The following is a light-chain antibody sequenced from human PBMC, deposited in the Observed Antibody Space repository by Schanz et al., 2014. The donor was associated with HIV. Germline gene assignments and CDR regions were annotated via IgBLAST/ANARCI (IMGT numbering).Light chain of an antibody. Sequence: QSVLTQPASVSGSPGQSITISCTGTSSDIGGYDVVSWYQQHPDKAPKLIIYDVTTRPSGISYRFSGSKSGNTASLTVSGLQAEDEADYFCSSYTSFSTLIFGGGTKADRP. V-gene: IGLV2-14*03. J-gene: IGLJ2*01. CDR2: DVT. CDR1: SSDIGGYDV. CDR3: SSYTSFSTLI.